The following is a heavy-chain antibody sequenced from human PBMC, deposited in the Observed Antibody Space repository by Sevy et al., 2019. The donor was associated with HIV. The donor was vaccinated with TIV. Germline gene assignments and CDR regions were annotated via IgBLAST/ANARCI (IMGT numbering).Heavy chain of an antibody. CDR1: GGSLNTYG. V-gene: IGHV4-59*01. J-gene: IGHJ4*02. D-gene: IGHD3-16*01. CDR2: AYYNGGT. Sequence: SQTLSLTCTVSGGSLNTYGWSWIRQPPGKGLEWIGYAYYNGGTNYNPSLKSRLTILVGTSERQFSLQLSSVTPADTAVYYCGRDHWGSIDYRGQGVLVTVSS. CDR3: GRDHWGSIDY.